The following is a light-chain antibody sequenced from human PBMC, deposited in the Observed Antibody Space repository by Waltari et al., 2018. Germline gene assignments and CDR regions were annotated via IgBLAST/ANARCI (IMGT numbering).Light chain of an antibody. V-gene: IGLV2-14*03. CDR1: SSDVGGYNC. CDR3: SSKTSSSTAV. Sequence: QSALTQPASVSGSPGQSITISCTGTSSDVGGYNCVSWYQHHPGKAPKLLVFDVSNRPSGASNRFSGSKSGNTASLTIAGLQAGDEADYYCSSKTSSSTAVFGGGTKLTVL. J-gene: IGLJ2*01. CDR2: DVS.